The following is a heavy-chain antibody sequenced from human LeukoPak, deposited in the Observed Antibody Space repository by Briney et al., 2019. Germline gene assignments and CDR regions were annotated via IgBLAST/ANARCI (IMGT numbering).Heavy chain of an antibody. D-gene: IGHD5-18*01. Sequence: GGSLRLSCAASGXTFSIYWMHWVRQAPGKGLVWVSRINSDATSTTYADSVKGRFTISRDTARNTLYLQMNSLRAEDTAVYYCARVGYSYGSYYFDYWGQGTLVTVSS. CDR1: GXTFSIYW. CDR3: ARVGYSYGSYYFDY. CDR2: INSDATST. J-gene: IGHJ4*02. V-gene: IGHV3-74*01.